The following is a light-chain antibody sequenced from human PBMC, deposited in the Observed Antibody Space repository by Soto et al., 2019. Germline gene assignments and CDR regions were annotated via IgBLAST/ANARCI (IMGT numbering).Light chain of an antibody. J-gene: IGLJ2*01. V-gene: IGLV4-69*01. CDR1: SGHSFYA. CDR2: VNSDGSH. CDR3: QTWATGIVV. Sequence: QPVLTQSPSASASLGASVKLTCTLSSGHSFYAIAWHQQQPGKGPRYLMKVNSDGSHIKGDGIPDRFSGSSSGAERYLTISSLQSEDEADYYCQTWATGIVVFGGRTQLTVL.